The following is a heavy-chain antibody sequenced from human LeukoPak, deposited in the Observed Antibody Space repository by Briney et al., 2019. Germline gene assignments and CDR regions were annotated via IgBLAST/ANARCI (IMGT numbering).Heavy chain of an antibody. CDR3: ATGQTEKIAAAVPPYYYYYYYMDV. Sequence: ASVKVSCKVSGYTLTELSMHWVRQAPGKGLEWMGGFDPEDGETIYAQKFQGRVTMTEDTSTDTAYMELSSLRSEDTAVYYCATGQTEKIAAAVPPYYYYYYYMDVWGKGTTVTVSS. V-gene: IGHV1-24*01. D-gene: IGHD6-13*01. J-gene: IGHJ6*03. CDR1: GYTLTELS. CDR2: FDPEDGET.